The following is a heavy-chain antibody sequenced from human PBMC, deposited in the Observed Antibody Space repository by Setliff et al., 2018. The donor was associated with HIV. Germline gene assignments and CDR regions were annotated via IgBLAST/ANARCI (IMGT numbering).Heavy chain of an antibody. Sequence: GASVKVSCKASGYTFTNYYMHWVRQAPGQGLEWMGGIIPFTGTTNYAQKFQGRVTITTDESRSRVYMEVSSLSSEGTAVYYCASAPRLTMIRGVFDYWGQGTLVTVSS. J-gene: IGHJ4*02. CDR1: GYTFTNYY. CDR3: ASAPRLTMIRGVFDY. CDR2: IIPFTGTT. D-gene: IGHD3-10*01. V-gene: IGHV1-69*05.